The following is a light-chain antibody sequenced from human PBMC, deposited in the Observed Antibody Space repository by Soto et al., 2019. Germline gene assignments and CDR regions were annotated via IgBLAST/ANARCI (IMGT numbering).Light chain of an antibody. V-gene: IGKV3-15*01. J-gene: IGKJ1*01. Sequence: EIVMTQSPATLSLSPGESATLSCRASQSVSINLAWYQQKPGQAPRLLIYGASTRATGIPDRFSGSGSGTGTEFTLTISSLQSEDFAVYYCQHYNNWPPWTFGQGTKVEIK. CDR1: QSVSIN. CDR3: QHYNNWPPWT. CDR2: GAS.